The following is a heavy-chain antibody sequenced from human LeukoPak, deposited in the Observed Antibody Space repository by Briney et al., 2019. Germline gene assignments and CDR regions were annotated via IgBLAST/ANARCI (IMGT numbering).Heavy chain of an antibody. V-gene: IGHV1-18*01. Sequence: ASVKVSCKASGYTFTSYGISWVRQAPGQGHEWMGWISAYNGDTNYAQNVQGRLTMTTDTSTGTAYMELRSLRSDDTAVYYCGRLADKKLQRFLDYWGQGTLVTVSS. D-gene: IGHD2-15*01. CDR1: GYTFTSYG. CDR2: ISAYNGDT. CDR3: GRLADKKLQRFLDY. J-gene: IGHJ4*02.